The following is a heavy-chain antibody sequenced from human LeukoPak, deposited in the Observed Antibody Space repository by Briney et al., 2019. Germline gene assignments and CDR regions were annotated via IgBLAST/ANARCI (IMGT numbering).Heavy chain of an antibody. CDR1: GYXFTGYY. V-gene: IGHV1-2*02. CDR2: INPNSGGT. Sequence: ASVTVSCKASGYXFTGYYIHWVRQAPGQGLEWMGWINPNSGGTNYAQKFQGRVTMTRDTSISTAYMKLSRLRSDDTAVYYCARVVSRITISLDYWGQGTLVTVSS. CDR3: ARVVSRITISLDY. D-gene: IGHD3-9*01. J-gene: IGHJ4*02.